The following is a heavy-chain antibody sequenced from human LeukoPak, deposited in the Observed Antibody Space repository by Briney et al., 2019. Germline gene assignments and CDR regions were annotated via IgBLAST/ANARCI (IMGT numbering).Heavy chain of an antibody. CDR3: ARDEYLWVVIQLGLFDY. D-gene: IGHD2-2*01. CDR1: GFTFISYA. CDR2: ISSDGNNK. V-gene: IGHV3-30-3*01. J-gene: IGHJ4*02. Sequence: GGSLRLSCAASGFTFISYAMHWVRQAPGKGLEWVAVISSDGNNKYYADSVKGRFTISRDNSKNTLYLQMNSLRAEDTAVYYCARDEYLWVVIQLGLFDYWGQGTLVTVSS.